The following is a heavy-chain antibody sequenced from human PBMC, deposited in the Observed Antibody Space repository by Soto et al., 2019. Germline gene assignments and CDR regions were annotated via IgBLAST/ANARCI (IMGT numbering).Heavy chain of an antibody. CDR3: ARPPFPGCINGVCYPCDH. CDR2: INPSGGST. Sequence: QVQLVQSGAEVKKPGASVKVSCKASGYTFTHYYRHWVRQAPGQGLEWMGMINPSGGSTDYAQKFQGRVTMTTDTSTTTVYMELSSLRSDDTAVDYCARPPFPGCINGVCYPCDHWGQGTLVTVSS. CDR1: GYTFTHYY. J-gene: IGHJ4*02. D-gene: IGHD2-8*01. V-gene: IGHV1-46*01.